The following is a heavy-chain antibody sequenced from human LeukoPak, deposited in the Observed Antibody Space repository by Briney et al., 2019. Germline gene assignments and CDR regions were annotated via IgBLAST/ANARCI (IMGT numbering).Heavy chain of an antibody. CDR1: GYTFTSYA. D-gene: IGHD6-19*01. Sequence: SVKVSCKASGYTFTSYAMNWVRQAPGQGLEWVGWINTNTGNPTYAQGFTGRFVFSLDTSVSTAYLQISSLKAEDTAVYYCARDSVGQWLGTWDFDYWGQGTLVTVSS. J-gene: IGHJ4*02. CDR2: INTNTGNP. V-gene: IGHV7-4-1*02. CDR3: ARDSVGQWLGTWDFDY.